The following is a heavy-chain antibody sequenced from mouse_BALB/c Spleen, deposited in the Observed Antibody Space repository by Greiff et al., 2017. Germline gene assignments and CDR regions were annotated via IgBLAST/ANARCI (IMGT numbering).Heavy chain of an antibody. Sequence: EVKLMESGGGLVKPGGSLKLSCAASGFTFSSYAMSWVRQTPEKRLEWVASISSGGSTYYPGSVKGRFTISRDNARNILYLQMSSLRSEDTAMYYCARSPNRSDAGYAMDYWVKEPQSPSPQ. J-gene: IGHJ4*01. V-gene: IGHV5-6-5*01. CDR2: ISSGGST. D-gene: IGHD2-14*01. CDR3: ARSPNRSDAGYAMDY. CDR1: GFTFSSYA.